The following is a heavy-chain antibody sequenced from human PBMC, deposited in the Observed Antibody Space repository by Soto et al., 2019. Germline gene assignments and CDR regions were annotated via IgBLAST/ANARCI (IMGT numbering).Heavy chain of an antibody. D-gene: IGHD2-15*01. CDR2: IYHSGST. V-gene: IGHV4-4*02. CDR3: ARDLSDCSGGSCYSRWFDP. J-gene: IGHJ5*02. Sequence: QVQLQESGPGLVKPSGTLSLTCAVSSGSISSSNWWSWVRQPPGKGLEWIGEIYHSGSTNYNPSLKSRVTISVDKSKNQFSLKLSSVTAADTAVYYCARDLSDCSGGSCYSRWFDPWGQGTLVTVSS. CDR1: SGSISSSNW.